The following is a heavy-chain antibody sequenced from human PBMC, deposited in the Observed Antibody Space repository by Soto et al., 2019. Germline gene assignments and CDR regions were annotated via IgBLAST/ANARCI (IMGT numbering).Heavy chain of an antibody. CDR3: AKNAYYYGSGSPSPDYYFDY. D-gene: IGHD3-10*01. CDR1: GFTFSSYG. Sequence: GGSLRLSWAASGFTFSSYGMHWVRQAPGKGLEWVAVISYDGSNKYYADSVKGRFTISRDNSKNTLYLQMNSLRAEDTAVYYCAKNAYYYGSGSPSPDYYFDYWGQGTLVTVFS. CDR2: ISYDGSNK. J-gene: IGHJ4*02. V-gene: IGHV3-30*18.